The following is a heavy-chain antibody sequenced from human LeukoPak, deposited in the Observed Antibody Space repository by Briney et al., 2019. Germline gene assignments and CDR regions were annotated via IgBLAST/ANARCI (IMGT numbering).Heavy chain of an antibody. V-gene: IGHV3-48*03. CDR2: ISSSGSTI. CDR1: GFSFSSYE. D-gene: IGHD1-26*01. J-gene: IGHJ6*02. CDR3: ARDLSRQVDGLDV. Sequence: GGSLRLSCTASGFSFSSYEMNWVRQAPGKGLEWVSYISSSGSTIYYADSVKGRFTISRDNAKNTLYLQMGSLRVEDTAVYYCARDLSRQVDGLDVWGQGTTVTVSS.